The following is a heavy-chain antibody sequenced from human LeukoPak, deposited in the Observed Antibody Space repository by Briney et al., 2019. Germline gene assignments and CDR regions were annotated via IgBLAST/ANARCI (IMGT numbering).Heavy chain of an antibody. CDR3: ARGSVVVVAATVFDY. V-gene: IGHV4-34*01. D-gene: IGHD2-15*01. CDR1: GGSFSGYY. CDR2: INHSGST. Sequence: SETLSLTCAVYGGSFSGYYWSWIRQPPGKGLEWIEEINHSGSTNYNPSLKSRVTISVDTSKNQFSLKLSSVTAADTAVYYCARGSVVVVAATVFDYWGQGTLVTVSS. J-gene: IGHJ4*02.